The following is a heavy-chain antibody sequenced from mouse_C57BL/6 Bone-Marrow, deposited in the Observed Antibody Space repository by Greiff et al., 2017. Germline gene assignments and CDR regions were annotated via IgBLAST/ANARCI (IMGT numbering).Heavy chain of an antibody. J-gene: IGHJ2*01. Sequence: VQLQQPGAELVKPGASVKLSCKASGYTFTSYWMHWVKPRPGQGLEWIGMIHPNSGSTNYNEKFKSKATLTVDKSSSTAYMQLSSLTSEDSAVYYCARDYYSLIDYWGQGTTLTVSS. CDR2: IHPNSGST. D-gene: IGHD1-1*01. V-gene: IGHV1-64*01. CDR1: GYTFTSYW. CDR3: ARDYYSLIDY.